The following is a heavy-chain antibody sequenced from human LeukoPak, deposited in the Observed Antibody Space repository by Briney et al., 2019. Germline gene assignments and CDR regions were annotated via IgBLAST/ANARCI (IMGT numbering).Heavy chain of an antibody. V-gene: IGHV3-15*01. Sequence: GGSLRLSCAASGFTFSNAWMSWVRQAPGKGLEWVGLIKSKSDGGTTDYAAPVKGRFTISRDDSKNTLFLQMNSLKTEDAAVYYCARGSPIFDYWGQGTLVAVSS. CDR2: IKSKSDGGTT. J-gene: IGHJ4*02. CDR3: ARGSPIFDY. CDR1: GFTFSNAW. D-gene: IGHD1-26*01.